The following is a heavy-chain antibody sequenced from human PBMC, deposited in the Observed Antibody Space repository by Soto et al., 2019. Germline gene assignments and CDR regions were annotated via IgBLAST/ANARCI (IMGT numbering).Heavy chain of an antibody. J-gene: IGHJ5*02. CDR3: ARDLGKPNWFDP. V-gene: IGHV4-59*01. CDR2: IYYSGST. D-gene: IGHD1-26*01. CDR1: GGSISSYY. Sequence: SETLSLTCTVSGGSISSYYWSWIRQPPGKGLEWIGYIYYSGSTNYNPSLKSRVTISVDTSKNQFSLKLSSVTAADTAVYYCARDLGKPNWFDPWGQGTLGTVSP.